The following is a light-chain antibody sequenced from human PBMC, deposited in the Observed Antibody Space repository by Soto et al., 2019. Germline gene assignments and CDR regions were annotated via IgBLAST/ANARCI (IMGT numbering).Light chain of an antibody. CDR1: QSVSSSY. Sequence: EIVLTQSPGTLSLSTGERATLSCRASQSVSSSYLAWYHQKPGQAPRLLIYGASSRATGIPDRFSGSGSGTDFTLTISRLEPEDLAVYYCQQYGSSPLTFGGGTKVDTK. CDR2: GAS. V-gene: IGKV3-20*01. CDR3: QQYGSSPLT. J-gene: IGKJ4*01.